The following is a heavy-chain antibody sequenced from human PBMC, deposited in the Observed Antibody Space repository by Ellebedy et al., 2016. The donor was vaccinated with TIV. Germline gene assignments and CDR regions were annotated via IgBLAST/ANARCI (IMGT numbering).Heavy chain of an antibody. V-gene: IGHV1-69*05. Sequence: AASVKVSCKASGGTFSSYAISWVRQAPGQGLEWMGGIIPIFGTANYAQKFQGRVTMTRDTSTSTVYMELSSLRSEDTAVYYCARDVTVVMYRYFQHWGQGTLVTVSS. CDR1: GGTFSSYA. J-gene: IGHJ1*01. D-gene: IGHD4-23*01. CDR2: IIPIFGTA. CDR3: ARDVTVVMYRYFQH.